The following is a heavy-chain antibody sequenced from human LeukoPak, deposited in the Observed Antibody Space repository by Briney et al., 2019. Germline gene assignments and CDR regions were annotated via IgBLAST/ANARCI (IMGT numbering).Heavy chain of an antibody. CDR3: ARGGGFLGELSFDWFDP. CDR2: INPSGGST. V-gene: IGHV1-46*01. CDR1: GYTFTSYY. J-gene: IGHJ5*02. D-gene: IGHD3-16*02. Sequence: ASVKVSCKASGYTFTSYYIHWVRQAPGQGREWMGIINPSGGSTSYAQKFEGRVTMTRDTSTSTVYMELSSLRSEVTAVYYCARGGGFLGELSFDWFDPWGQGTLVTVSS.